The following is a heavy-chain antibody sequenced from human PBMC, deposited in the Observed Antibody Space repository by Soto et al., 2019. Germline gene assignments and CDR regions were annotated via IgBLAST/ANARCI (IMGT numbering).Heavy chain of an antibody. D-gene: IGHD1-26*01. CDR3: ARRSWELLEAYFDY. CDR1: GGSVSSSGYY. Sequence: PSETLSLTCTVSGGSVSSSGYYWGWIRQPPGKGLEWIGSIYYSGSTYYNPSLKSRVTISVDTSKNQFSLKLSSVTAADTAVYYCARRSWELLEAYFDYWGQGTLVTVSS. V-gene: IGHV4-39*01. J-gene: IGHJ4*02. CDR2: IYYSGST.